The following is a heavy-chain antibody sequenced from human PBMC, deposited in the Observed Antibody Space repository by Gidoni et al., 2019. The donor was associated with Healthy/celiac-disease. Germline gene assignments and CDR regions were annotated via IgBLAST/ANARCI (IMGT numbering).Heavy chain of an antibody. V-gene: IGHV3-15*07. CDR3: TTDPKQQLVISYYYYYYMDV. Sequence: EVQLVESGGGLVKPGGSLRLSCAASGFTFSNAWMNWVRQAPGKGLEWVGRIKSKTDGGTTDYAAPVKGRFTISRDDSKNTLYLQMNSLKTEDTAVYYCTTDPKQQLVISYYYYYYMDVWGKGTTVTVSS. J-gene: IGHJ6*03. D-gene: IGHD6-13*01. CDR1: GFTFSNAW. CDR2: IKSKTDGGTT.